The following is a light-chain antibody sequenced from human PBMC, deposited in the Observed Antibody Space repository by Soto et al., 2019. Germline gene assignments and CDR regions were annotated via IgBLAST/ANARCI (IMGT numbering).Light chain of an antibody. CDR1: SSNIGAGYD. CDR3: QSYDSSLSGWV. V-gene: IGLV1-40*01. J-gene: IGLJ3*02. Sequence: QSVLTQPPSVSGAPGQRVTISCTGSSSNIGAGYDVHWYQQLPGTAPKLLIYGNSNRPSGVPDRFSGSKSGTSASLAITGLQAEDEADYYCQSYDSSLSGWVFGGGPSWPS. CDR2: GNS.